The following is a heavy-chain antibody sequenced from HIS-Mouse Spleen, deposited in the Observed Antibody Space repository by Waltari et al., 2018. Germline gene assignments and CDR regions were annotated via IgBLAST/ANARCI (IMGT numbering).Heavy chain of an antibody. CDR3: AREIPYSSSWYDWYFDL. J-gene: IGHJ2*01. V-gene: IGHV4-39*07. D-gene: IGHD6-13*01. Sequence: QLQLQESGPGLVKPSETLSLTCTVSGGSISSSSYYWGWIRQPPGKGLEWIGCIYYSGRTYYNPSLKVRVPISVDTSKNQFSLKLSSVTAADTAVYYCAREIPYSSSWYDWYFDLWGRGTLVTVSS. CDR1: GGSISSSSYY. CDR2: IYYSGRT.